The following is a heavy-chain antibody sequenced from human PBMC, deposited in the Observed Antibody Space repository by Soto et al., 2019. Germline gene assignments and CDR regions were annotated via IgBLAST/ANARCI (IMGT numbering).Heavy chain of an antibody. D-gene: IGHD6-19*01. J-gene: IGHJ6*02. CDR2: INHSGST. CDR1: GGSFSGNY. Sequence: PSETLSLTCAVYGGSFSGNYWSWIRQPPGKGLEWIGEINHSGSTNYNPSLKSRVTISVDTSKNQFSLKLSSVTAADTAVYYCARGVAGRNYYYGLDGWGQATTVSVSS. V-gene: IGHV4-34*01. CDR3: ARGVAGRNYYYGLDG.